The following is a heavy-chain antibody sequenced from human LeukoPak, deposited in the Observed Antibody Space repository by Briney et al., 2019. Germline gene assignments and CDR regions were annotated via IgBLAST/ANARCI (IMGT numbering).Heavy chain of an antibody. J-gene: IGHJ5*02. CDR2: INHRGNT. V-gene: IGHV4-34*01. CDR1: GGSFSGFY. CDR3: ARRPLGGSIPHDP. D-gene: IGHD3-10*01. Sequence: SETLSLTCAVYGGSFSGFYWSWIRQPPGKGLEWIGEINHRGNTNYNPSLKSRVTVSVDTSKNQFSLTLTSVTAADTAMYYCARRPLGGSIPHDPWGQGTLATVSS.